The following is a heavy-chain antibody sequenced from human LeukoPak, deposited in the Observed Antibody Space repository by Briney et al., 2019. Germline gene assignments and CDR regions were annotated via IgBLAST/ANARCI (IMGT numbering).Heavy chain of an antibody. Sequence: GGSLRLSCAASGFTFSSYWMSWVRQAPGKGLEWVSYISASSDSTYYADSVKGRFTISRDNAKNSLYLQMNSLRDEDTALYYCARDVGRGDGMDVWGLGTTVTVSS. CDR2: ISASSDST. CDR3: ARDVGRGDGMDV. CDR1: GFTFSSYW. V-gene: IGHV3-48*02. J-gene: IGHJ6*02.